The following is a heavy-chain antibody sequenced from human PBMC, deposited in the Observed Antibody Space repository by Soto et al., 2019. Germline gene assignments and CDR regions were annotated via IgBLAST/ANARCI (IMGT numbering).Heavy chain of an antibody. CDR1: GGSIRSGDYY. J-gene: IGHJ4*02. V-gene: IGHV4-30-4*01. Sequence: QVQLQESGPGLVKPSQTLSLTCTVSGGSIRSGDYYWSWIRQPPGKGLEWIGYIYYSGNTYYNPSLKSRVTISVDPSKNQVSLKLSSVTAADTAVYYCATYRGYSYAFDYWGQGTLVTVSS. CDR3: ATYRGYSYAFDY. CDR2: IYYSGNT. D-gene: IGHD5-18*01.